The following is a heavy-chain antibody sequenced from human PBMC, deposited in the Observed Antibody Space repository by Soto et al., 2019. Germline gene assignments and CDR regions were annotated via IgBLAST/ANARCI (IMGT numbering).Heavy chain of an antibody. D-gene: IGHD2-2*01. CDR2: ISYDGSNK. V-gene: IGHV3-30-3*01. CDR3: ARDQCSSTSCYYYYYGMDV. J-gene: IGHJ6*02. Sequence: GGSLSLSCAASGFTFSSYAMHWVRQAPGKGLERVAVISYDGSNKYYADSVKGRFTISRDNSKNTLYLQMNSLRAEDTAVYYCARDQCSSTSCYYYYYGMDVWGQGTTVTVSS. CDR1: GFTFSSYA.